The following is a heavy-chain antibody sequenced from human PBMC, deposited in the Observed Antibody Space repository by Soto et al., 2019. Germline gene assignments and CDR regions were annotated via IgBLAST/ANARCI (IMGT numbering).Heavy chain of an antibody. Sequence: QVQLVESGGGVVQPGRSLRLSCVGSGFIFSNNGMHWVRQTPGKGLEWVAFMSYDGIDTFYADSVKGRFTISRDNSNKTLFLHMRNLRAEDTAMYYCTIVRVADSALYHLGQGTLVTVSS. CDR1: GFIFSNNG. CDR2: MSYDGIDT. J-gene: IGHJ1*01. CDR3: TIVRVADSALYH. V-gene: IGHV3-30*03. D-gene: IGHD6-19*01.